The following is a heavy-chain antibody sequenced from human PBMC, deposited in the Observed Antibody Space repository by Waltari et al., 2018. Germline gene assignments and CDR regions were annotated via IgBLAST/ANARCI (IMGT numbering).Heavy chain of an antibody. D-gene: IGHD3-22*01. CDR1: GATFSSYT. CDR3: ARGGGCDGTGSPTEYFQH. V-gene: IGHV1-69*08. J-gene: IGHJ1*01. CDR2: IIPVLGGA. Sequence: QVQLVQSGAEVKKPGSSVKVSCKASGATFSSYTINWVRQAPGQGLEWMGRIIPVLGGAKDEQRFQGRVTITADQSTSTGYLELSSLTSEDTAVYYCARGGGCDGTGSPTEYFQHWGQGTLVTVSS.